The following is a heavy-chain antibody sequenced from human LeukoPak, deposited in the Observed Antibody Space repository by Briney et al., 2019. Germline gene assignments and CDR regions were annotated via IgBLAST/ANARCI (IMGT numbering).Heavy chain of an antibody. J-gene: IGHJ4*02. V-gene: IGHV3-15*01. CDR1: GFTFSNAW. CDR2: IKSKTDGGTT. Sequence: GGSLRLSCAASGFTFSNAWMSSVRQAPGKGLEWVGRIKSKTDGGTTDYAAPVKGRFTISRDDSKNTLYLQMNSLKTEDTAVYYCTTFTGFYYGSGSYYTPAVWGQGTLVTVSS. CDR3: TTFTGFYYGSGSYYTPAV. D-gene: IGHD3-10*01.